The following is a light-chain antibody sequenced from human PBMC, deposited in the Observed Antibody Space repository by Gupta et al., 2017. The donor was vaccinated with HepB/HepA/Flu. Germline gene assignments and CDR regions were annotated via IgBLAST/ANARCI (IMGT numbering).Light chain of an antibody. J-gene: IGKJ4*01. Sequence: DTVVPQSPAPLTVSLGERATINCKSSQSVLYSSNNKNYLAWYQQKPGQPPKLLIYWASTRESGVPDRFSGSGSGTDFTLTISSLQAEDVAVYYCQQYYSTPLTFGGGTKVEIK. CDR3: QQYYSTPLT. CDR1: QSVLYSSNNKNY. V-gene: IGKV4-1*01. CDR2: WAS.